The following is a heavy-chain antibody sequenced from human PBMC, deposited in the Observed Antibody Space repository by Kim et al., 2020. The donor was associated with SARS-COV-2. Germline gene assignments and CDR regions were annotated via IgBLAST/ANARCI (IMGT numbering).Heavy chain of an antibody. D-gene: IGHD3-16*01. CDR3: ARGGGAGGYNWFDP. V-gene: IGHV4-34*01. CDR2: INHSGST. J-gene: IGHJ5*02. CDR1: GGSFSGYY. Sequence: SETLSLTCAVYGGSFSGYYWSWIRQPPGKGLEWIGEINHSGSTNYNPSLKSRVTISVDTSKNQFSLKLSSVTAADTAVYYCARGGGAGGYNWFDPWGQGTLVTVSS.